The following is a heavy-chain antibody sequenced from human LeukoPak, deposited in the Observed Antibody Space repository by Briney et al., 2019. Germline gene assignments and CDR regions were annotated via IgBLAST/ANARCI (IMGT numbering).Heavy chain of an antibody. D-gene: IGHD3-10*01. CDR2: IYTSGST. Sequence: SETLSLTCTVPGGSISSYYWSWIRQPAGKGLEWIGRIYTSGSTNYNPSLKSRVTMSVDTSKNQFSLKLSSVTAADTAVYYCARDSDYYGSFDYWGQGTLVTVSS. V-gene: IGHV4-4*07. J-gene: IGHJ4*02. CDR3: ARDSDYYGSFDY. CDR1: GGSISSYY.